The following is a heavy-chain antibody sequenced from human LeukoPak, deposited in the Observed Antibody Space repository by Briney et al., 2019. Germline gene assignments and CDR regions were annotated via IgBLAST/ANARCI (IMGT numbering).Heavy chain of an antibody. Sequence: GGSLRLSCAASGFTFDDYAMHQVRHAPGKGLEWVSGISWNSGSIGYADSVKGRFTISRDNAKNSLYLQINSLRAEDTALYYCAKSNTAMVTNTFDYWGQGTLVTVSS. CDR1: GFTFDDYA. D-gene: IGHD5-18*01. CDR2: ISWNSGSI. J-gene: IGHJ4*02. CDR3: AKSNTAMVTNTFDY. V-gene: IGHV3-9*01.